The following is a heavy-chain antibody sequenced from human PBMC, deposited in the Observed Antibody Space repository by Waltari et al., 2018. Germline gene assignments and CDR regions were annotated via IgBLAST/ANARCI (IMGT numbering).Heavy chain of an antibody. V-gene: IGHV3-30*04. CDR1: GFTFSSYA. D-gene: IGHD5-18*01. J-gene: IGHJ3*02. Sequence: QVQLVESGGGVVQPGRSLRLSCAASGFTFSSYAMPWVRQAPGKGLEWVAIITYDGSNQYYADSVRGRFTISRDNSKHTLYLQMNNLRTEDTAVFYCASEGNSYGAFDIWGQGTMVTVSS. CDR3: ASEGNSYGAFDI. CDR2: ITYDGSNQ.